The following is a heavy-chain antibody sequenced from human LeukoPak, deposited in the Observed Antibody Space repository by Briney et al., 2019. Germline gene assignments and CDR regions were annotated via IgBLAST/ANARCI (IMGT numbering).Heavy chain of an antibody. V-gene: IGHV3-7*01. CDR2: IKHDGSED. J-gene: IGHJ3*02. Sequence: PGGSLRLSCAASGFCFSRYYMSWVRHAPGKGLEWVATIKHDGSEDYFVGSVRGRFTISRDNARNSLYLQLNSVRGEDTAVYYCARDYSSGWDDGLDIWGQGTTVTVSS. D-gene: IGHD6-19*01. CDR3: ARDYSSGWDDGLDI. CDR1: GFCFSRYY.